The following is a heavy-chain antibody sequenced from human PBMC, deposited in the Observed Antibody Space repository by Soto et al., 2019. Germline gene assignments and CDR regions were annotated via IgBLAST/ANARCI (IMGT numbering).Heavy chain of an antibody. J-gene: IGHJ4*02. CDR1: GVSLDSSVYN. D-gene: IGHD3-10*01. CDR3: ARHESPRDSYFNAGRRPYFVDK. CDR2: FYYSGDT. Sequence: QLQLQESGPGLVKPAETLSLTCSVSGVSLDSSVYNWDWIRQTPGKGLEWLGRFYYSGDTDYNPSLKRRFIITATMSKNQLSLRLTSVAASATAIYYCARHESPRDSYFNAGRRPYFVDKWGRGTAVTVSP. V-gene: IGHV4-39*01.